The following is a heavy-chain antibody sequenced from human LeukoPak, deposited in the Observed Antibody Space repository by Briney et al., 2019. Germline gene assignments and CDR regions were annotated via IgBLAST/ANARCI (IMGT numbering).Heavy chain of an antibody. CDR3: ARDKRTDSSGYYSDAFDI. CDR2: ISGSGGST. V-gene: IGHV3-23*01. J-gene: IGHJ3*02. D-gene: IGHD3-22*01. Sequence: GGSLRLSCAASGFTFSSYAMSCVRQAPGKGLGWVSAISGSGGSTYYADSVKGRFTLSRDNSKSTLYLQMNSQRAEDTAVYYCARDKRTDSSGYYSDAFDIWGQGTMVTVSS. CDR1: GFTFSSYA.